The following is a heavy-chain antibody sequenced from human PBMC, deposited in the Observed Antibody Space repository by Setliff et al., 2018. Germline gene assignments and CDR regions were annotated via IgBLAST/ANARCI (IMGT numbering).Heavy chain of an antibody. D-gene: IGHD5-12*01. V-gene: IGHV3-23*01. CDR3: ARDSGVARIRKTAFDY. J-gene: IGHJ4*02. CDR1: GFTFNRFA. CDR2: INHSGGST. Sequence: PGGSLRLSCAASGFTFNRFAMSWVRQTPGKGLEWVSAINHSGGSTYYADPVKGRFTISRDNSKNTLYLQMNSLRAEDTAVYYCARDSGVARIRKTAFDYWGQGTLVTVSS.